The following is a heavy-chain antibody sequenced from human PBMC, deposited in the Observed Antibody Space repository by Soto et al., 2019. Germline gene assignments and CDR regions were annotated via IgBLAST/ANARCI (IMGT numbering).Heavy chain of an antibody. Sequence: GGSLRLSCAASGFTFSSYSMNWVRQAPGKGLEWVSSISSSSSYIYYADSVKGRFTISRDNAKNSLYLQMNSLRAEDTAVYYCAADYDFWSGYYSPSGFDYWGQGTLVTVSS. CDR3: AADYDFWSGYYSPSGFDY. V-gene: IGHV3-21*01. D-gene: IGHD3-3*01. CDR2: ISSSSSYI. CDR1: GFTFSSYS. J-gene: IGHJ4*02.